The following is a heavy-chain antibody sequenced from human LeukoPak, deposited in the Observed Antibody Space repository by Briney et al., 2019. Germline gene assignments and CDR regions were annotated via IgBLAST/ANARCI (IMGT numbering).Heavy chain of an antibody. CDR3: ARDLSYYYDSSGYYYETVPYFDY. CDR2: IKQDGSEK. V-gene: IGHV3-7*01. J-gene: IGHJ4*02. CDR1: GFTFSSYW. Sequence: GGSLRLSCAASGFTFSSYWMSWVRQAPGKGLEWVANIKQDGSEKYYVDSVKGRLTISRDNAKNSLYLQMNSLRAEDTAVYYCARDLSYYYDSSGYYYETVPYFDYWGQGTLVTVSS. D-gene: IGHD3-22*01.